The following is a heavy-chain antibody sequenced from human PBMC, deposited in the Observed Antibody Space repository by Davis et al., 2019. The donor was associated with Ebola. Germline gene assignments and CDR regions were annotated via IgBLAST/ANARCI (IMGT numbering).Heavy chain of an antibody. D-gene: IGHD5-12*01. CDR2: IYYTGST. CDR3: ARDTRWLRSDYYYYGMDV. V-gene: IGHV4-39*07. CDR1: GGSISSSTYY. J-gene: IGHJ6*02. Sequence: SETLSLTCTVSGGSISSSTYYWGWIRQHPGKGLEWIGSIYYTGSTYYNPSLKSLVTISVDTSKNQFSLKRSSVTAADTAVYYCARDTRWLRSDYYYYGMDVCGQGTTVTVSS.